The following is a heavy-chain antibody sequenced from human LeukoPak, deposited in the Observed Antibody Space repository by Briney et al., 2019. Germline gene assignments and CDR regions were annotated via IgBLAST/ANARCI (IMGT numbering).Heavy chain of an antibody. CDR3: ARDWATHGRSYYFDY. D-gene: IGHD5-12*01. V-gene: IGHV3-30-3*01. CDR1: GFTLSSYA. J-gene: IGHJ4*02. CDR2: ISYDGSNK. Sequence: GGSLRLSCAASGFTLSSYAMHWVRQAPGKGLEWVAVISYDGSNKYYADSVKGRFTISRDNSKNTLYLQMNSLRAEDTAVYYCARDWATHGRSYYFDYWGQGTLVTVSS.